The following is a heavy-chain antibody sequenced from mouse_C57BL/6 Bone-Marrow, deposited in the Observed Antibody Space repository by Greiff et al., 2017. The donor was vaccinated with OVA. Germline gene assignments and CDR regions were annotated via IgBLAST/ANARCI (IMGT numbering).Heavy chain of an antibody. V-gene: IGHV10-1*01. J-gene: IGHJ4*01. D-gene: IGHD1-1*01. CDR3: VSYYYGSSPHYYAMDY. CDR2: IRSKSNNYAT. Sequence: EVQLVESGGGLVQPKGSLKLSCAASGFSFNTYAMNWVRQAPGKGLEWVARIRSKSNNYATYYADSVKDRFTISRDDSESMLYLQMNNLKTEDTAMYYCVSYYYGSSPHYYAMDYWGQGTSVTVSS. CDR1: GFSFNTYA.